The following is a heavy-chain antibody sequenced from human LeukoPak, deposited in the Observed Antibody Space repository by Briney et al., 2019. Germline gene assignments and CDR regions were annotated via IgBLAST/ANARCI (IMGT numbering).Heavy chain of an antibody. D-gene: IGHD5-24*01. V-gene: IGHV4-61*02. CDR1: GGSTSSGSYY. CDR2: VYTSGST. J-gene: IGHJ2*01. CDR3: SRGDGYNWGYFDL. Sequence: PSETLSFTCTVSGGSTSSGSYYWSWSRQPAGKGLEWIGRVYTSGSTNYNPSLKSRVTISVDTSKNQFSLKLSSVTAADTALYYCSRGDGYNWGYFDLWGRGTLVTVSS.